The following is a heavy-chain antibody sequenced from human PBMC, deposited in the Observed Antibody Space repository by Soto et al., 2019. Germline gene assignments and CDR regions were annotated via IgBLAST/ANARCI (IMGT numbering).Heavy chain of an antibody. J-gene: IGHJ5*02. Sequence: EVQLVESGGGLVQPGGSLRLSCAASGFTVSSNYMSWVRQAPGKGLEWVSVIYSGGSTYYADSVKGRFTISRDNSKXPLYLKMNGRRAEDTAVYYCARMGDSIGYPGWFDPWGQGTLVTVSS. CDR1: GFTVSSNY. CDR3: ARMGDSIGYPGWFDP. CDR2: IYSGGST. V-gene: IGHV3-66*01. D-gene: IGHD3-22*01.